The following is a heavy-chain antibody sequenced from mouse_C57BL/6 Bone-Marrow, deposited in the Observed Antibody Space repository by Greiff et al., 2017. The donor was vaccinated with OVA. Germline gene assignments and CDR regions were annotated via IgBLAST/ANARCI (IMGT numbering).Heavy chain of an antibody. Sequence: QVQLKESGAELVKPGASVKISCKASGYAFSSYWMNWVKQRPGKGLEWIGQIYPGDGDTKYNGKFKGKATLTAYKSSSTAYIQLSILTSADSAVYFCARGYSYAMDYWGQGTSVTVSS. CDR2: IYPGDGDT. J-gene: IGHJ4*01. V-gene: IGHV1-80*01. D-gene: IGHD2-3*01. CDR3: ARGYSYAMDY. CDR1: GYAFSSYW.